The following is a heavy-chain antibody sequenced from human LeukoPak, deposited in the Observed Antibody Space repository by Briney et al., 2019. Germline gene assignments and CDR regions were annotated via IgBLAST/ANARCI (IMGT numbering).Heavy chain of an antibody. J-gene: IGHJ4*02. D-gene: IGHD2-2*01. CDR1: GYSFTSYW. V-gene: IGHV5-51*01. Sequence: GESLKIPCKGSGYSFTSYWIGWVRQMPGKGLEWMGIIYPGDSDTRYSPSFQGQVTISADKSISTAYLQWSSLKASDTAMYYCARRLGYCSSTSCFYFDYWGQGTLVTVSS. CDR2: IYPGDSDT. CDR3: ARRLGYCSSTSCFYFDY.